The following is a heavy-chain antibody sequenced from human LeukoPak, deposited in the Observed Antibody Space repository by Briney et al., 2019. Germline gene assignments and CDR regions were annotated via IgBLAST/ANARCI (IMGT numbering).Heavy chain of an antibody. CDR2: IYSGSS. Sequence: SETLPLTCTVSGGSISSYYWSWIRQPLGKGLEWIGYIYSGSSDYNPSLKSRVTISVDTSKNQFSLNLSSVTATDTAVYYCARAYSSGWYYFEYWGQGTLVTVSS. J-gene: IGHJ4*02. V-gene: IGHV4-59*08. D-gene: IGHD6-19*01. CDR3: ARAYSSGWYYFEY. CDR1: GGSISSYY.